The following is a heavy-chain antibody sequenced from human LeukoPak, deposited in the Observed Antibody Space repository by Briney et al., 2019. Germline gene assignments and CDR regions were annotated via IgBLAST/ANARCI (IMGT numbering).Heavy chain of an antibody. CDR3: ARDQPLWELLSWDHPNDY. V-gene: IGHV1-3*01. CDR1: GYSFTSQD. D-gene: IGHD1-26*01. CDR2: INPGNGDT. J-gene: IGHJ4*02. Sequence: GASIKVSCKTSGYSFTSQDMHWVRQAPGQSLEWMGCINPGNGDTKYSQEFQGRVTMTTDTSTSTAYMELRSLRSDDTAVYYCARDQPLWELLSWDHPNDYWGQGTLVTVSS.